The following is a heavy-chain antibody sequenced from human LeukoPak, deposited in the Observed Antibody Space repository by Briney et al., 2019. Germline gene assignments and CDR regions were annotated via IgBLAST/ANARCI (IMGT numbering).Heavy chain of an antibody. CDR3: ERDLNYNVDF. V-gene: IGHV3-74*01. D-gene: IGHD1-1*01. CDR2: IDNDGGT. CDR1: GFTISHSN. J-gene: IGHJ4*02. Sequence: PGGSLRLSCAASGFTISHSNMHWLRQAPGKGLVWVSRIDNDGGTSYADSVKGRFTITRDNAKNTLYLQMNSLRAEDTALYYCERDLNYNVDFWGQGTLVTVSS.